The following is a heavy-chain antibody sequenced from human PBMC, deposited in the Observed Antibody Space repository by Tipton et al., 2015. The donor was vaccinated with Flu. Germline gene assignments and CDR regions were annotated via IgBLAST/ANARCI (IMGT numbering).Heavy chain of an antibody. CDR3: ARDSWKWSFDH. V-gene: IGHV3-30*02. CDR1: GFSVTSEY. D-gene: IGHD2-15*01. J-gene: IGHJ4*02. Sequence: SLRLSCIVSGFSVTSEYMSWVRQAPGKGLEWVAHIRYDGSDKYYADSVKGRFTMSTDISKNTLYLEMNTLRAEDTAVYYCARDSWKWSFDHWGQGTRVTVSS. CDR2: IRYDGSDK.